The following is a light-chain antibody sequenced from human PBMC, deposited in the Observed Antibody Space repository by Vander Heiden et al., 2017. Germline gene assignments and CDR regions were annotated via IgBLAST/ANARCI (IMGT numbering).Light chain of an antibody. CDR3: QQDNNYPLT. V-gene: IGKV3D-15*01. CDR2: GAS. J-gene: IGKJ4*01. Sequence: EIVMTQSPATLSVSPGERATLSCRASQSVSSNLAWYQQKPGQAPRLLIYGASTRATAIPATFSGTGSRTEFTLTISSLQSEDIAVYYCQQDNNYPLTFGGGTKVEIK. CDR1: QSVSSN.